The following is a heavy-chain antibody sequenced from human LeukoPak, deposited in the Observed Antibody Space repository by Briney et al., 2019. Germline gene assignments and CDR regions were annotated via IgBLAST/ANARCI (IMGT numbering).Heavy chain of an antibody. J-gene: IGHJ3*02. Sequence: SETLSLTCTVSGGSISSSNYYWGWIRQPPGKGLEWIGSIYYSGSTYYNPSLKSRVTISVDASKMQFSLKMSSVTAADTAVYYCGRHLLVAPGRRAFDIWGQGTMVTVSS. D-gene: IGHD6-13*01. CDR1: GGSISSSNYY. CDR2: IYYSGST. CDR3: GRHLLVAPGRRAFDI. V-gene: IGHV4-39*01.